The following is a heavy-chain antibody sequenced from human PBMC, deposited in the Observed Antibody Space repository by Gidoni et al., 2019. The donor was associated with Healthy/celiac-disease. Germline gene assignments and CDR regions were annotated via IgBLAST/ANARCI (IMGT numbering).Heavy chain of an antibody. V-gene: IGHV3-43D*03. CDR2: ISWDGGST. Sequence: EVQLVESGGVVVQPGGSLRLSCAASGFTFADYAMHWVRQAPGKGLEWVSLISWDGGSTYYADSVKGRFTISRDNSKNSLYLQMNSLRAEDTALYYCAKDSYPRRVTGPDYWGQGTLVTVSS. CDR3: AKDSYPRRVTGPDY. D-gene: IGHD5-18*01. J-gene: IGHJ4*02. CDR1: GFTFADYA.